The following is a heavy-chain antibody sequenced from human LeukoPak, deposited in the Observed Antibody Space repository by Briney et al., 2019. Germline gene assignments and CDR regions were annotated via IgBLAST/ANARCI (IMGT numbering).Heavy chain of an antibody. CDR1: GFTFSTYS. CDR2: IATSSDYI. V-gene: IGHV3-21*06. J-gene: IGHJ3*02. Sequence: GGSLRLSCAASGFTFSTYSMNWVRQAPGRGLEWVSSIATSSDYIYYAGSLKGRFTISRDNAKNSLYLHMNSLRPDDTAVYYCARGRSITILRGVAISDGFDIWGQGTKVTVS. CDR3: ARGRSITILRGVAISDGFDI. D-gene: IGHD3-10*01.